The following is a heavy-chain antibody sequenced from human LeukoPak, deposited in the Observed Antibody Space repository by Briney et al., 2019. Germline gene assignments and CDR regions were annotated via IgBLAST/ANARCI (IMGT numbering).Heavy chain of an antibody. Sequence: PGGSLRLSCAASGFTFSDYGMYWVRQAPGKGLEWVALIWYDGGKKYYTDSVRGRFTISRDNSKNTLYLQMNSLRAEDTAVYYCVRYCNGGSCYRAAFDVWGPGTTVTVSS. V-gene: IGHV3-33*01. CDR3: VRYCNGGSCYRAAFDV. CDR1: GFTFSDYG. D-gene: IGHD2-15*01. J-gene: IGHJ3*01. CDR2: IWYDGGKK.